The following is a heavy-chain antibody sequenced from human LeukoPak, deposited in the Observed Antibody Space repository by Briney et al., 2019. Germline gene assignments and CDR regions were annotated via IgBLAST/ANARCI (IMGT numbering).Heavy chain of an antibody. CDR2: INPNSGGT. CDR3: ARDRSGWS. D-gene: IGHD6-19*01. CDR1: GYTFTEYY. V-gene: IGHV1-2*02. Sequence: ASVKVSCKASGYTFTEYYMHWVRQAPGQGLEWMGCINPNSGGTNYAQKCQGRVTMTRDTAISTAYMELSRVRADDTAVYYCARDRSGWSWGPGTLVTVSS. J-gene: IGHJ5*02.